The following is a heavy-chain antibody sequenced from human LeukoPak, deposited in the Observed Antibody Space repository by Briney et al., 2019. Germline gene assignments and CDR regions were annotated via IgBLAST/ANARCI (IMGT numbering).Heavy chain of an antibody. CDR3: AISTVTAHY. CDR2: INPNSGDT. J-gene: IGHJ4*02. Sequence: ASVKVSCKASGYTFSGYYVHWVRRAPGQGLEWMGWINPNSGDTNFAKSFQGRVTMTRDTSISTAYMELSGLRSDDTAIYYCAISTVTAHYWGQGTLVTVSS. V-gene: IGHV1-2*02. CDR1: GYTFSGYY. D-gene: IGHD4-4*01.